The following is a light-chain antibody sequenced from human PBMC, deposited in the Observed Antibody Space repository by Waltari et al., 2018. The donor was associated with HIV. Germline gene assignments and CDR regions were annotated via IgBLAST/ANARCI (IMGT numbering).Light chain of an antibody. V-gene: IGLV2-8*01. CDR1: SSAVARYNS. J-gene: IGLJ2*01. CDR3: SSYAGSNNLV. Sequence: HSALTQPPSPSGPPGQSVTISCTGTSSAVARYNSVSWYQQHPAKAPKLMIYEVSKRPSGVTDRFSGSKSGNTASLTVSGLQAEDEADYYCSSYAGSNNLVFGGGTKLTVL. CDR2: EVS.